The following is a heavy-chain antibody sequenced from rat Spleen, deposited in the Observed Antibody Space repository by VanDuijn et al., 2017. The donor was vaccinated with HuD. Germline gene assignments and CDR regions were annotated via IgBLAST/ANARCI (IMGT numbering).Heavy chain of an antibody. CDR3: ARPTTGIPFNY. CDR1: GFTFSDYN. V-gene: IGHV5-25*01. D-gene: IGHD1-9*01. CDR2: ITNSGGIT. Sequence: EVQLVESDGGLVQPGRSLKLSCAASGFTFSDYNMAWVRQAPKKGLEWVASITNSGGITYYRDSVKGRFTISRDNAKSTLYLQMDSLRSEDTAVYYCARPTTGIPFNYWGQGVMVTVSS. J-gene: IGHJ2*01.